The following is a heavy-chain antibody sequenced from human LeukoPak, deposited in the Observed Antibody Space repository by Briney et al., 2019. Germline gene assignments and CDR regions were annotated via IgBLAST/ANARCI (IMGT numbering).Heavy chain of an antibody. CDR2: IKQDGSEK. D-gene: IGHD3-10*01. V-gene: IGHV3-7*01. J-gene: IGHJ6*02. CDR1: GFTFSSYW. CDR3: AREVVRGERMDV. Sequence: GGSLRLSCAASGFTFSSYWMTWVRQAPGKGLEWVANIKQDGSEKYYVDSVKGRFTISRDNGKNSLYLQMNSLRAEDTAVYYCAREVVRGERMDVWGQGTTVTVSS.